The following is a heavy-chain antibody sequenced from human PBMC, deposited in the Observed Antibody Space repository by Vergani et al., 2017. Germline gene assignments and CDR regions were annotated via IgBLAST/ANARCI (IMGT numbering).Heavy chain of an antibody. Sequence: EVQLVESGGGLVQPGGSLRLSCAASGFTFSSYWMSWVRQAPGKGLEWVANIKQDGSEKYYVDSVKGRFTISRDNAKNSLYLQMNSLRAEDTAVYYCTRDLALGYCTNGVCWSIAVAAAGWYFDLWGRGTLVTVSS. D-gene: IGHD2-8*01. CDR2: IKQDGSEK. V-gene: IGHV3-7*01. J-gene: IGHJ2*01. CDR3: TRDLALGYCTNGVCWSIAVAAAGWYFDL. CDR1: GFTFSSYW.